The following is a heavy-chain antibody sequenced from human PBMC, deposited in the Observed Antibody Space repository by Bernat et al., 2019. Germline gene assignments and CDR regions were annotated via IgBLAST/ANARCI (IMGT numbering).Heavy chain of an antibody. CDR2: MNPNSGNT. J-gene: IGHJ4*02. Sequence: QVQLVQSGAEVKKPGASVKVSCKASGYTFTSYDINWVRQATGQGLEWMGWMNPNSGNTGYAQKFQGRVTMTRNTSISTAYMELSSLRSEDTAVYYCARATRCSGGSCYHFDYWGQRTLVTVSS. CDR3: ARATRCSGGSCYHFDY. D-gene: IGHD2-15*01. CDR1: GYTFTSYD. V-gene: IGHV1-8*01.